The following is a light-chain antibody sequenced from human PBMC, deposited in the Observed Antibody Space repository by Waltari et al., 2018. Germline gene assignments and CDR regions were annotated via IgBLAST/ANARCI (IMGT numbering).Light chain of an antibody. CDR1: RPNIGSNS. J-gene: IGLJ2*01. Sequence: QSVLTQPPSASGTPGQRVTISCSGSRPNIGSNSVYWYQQLPGTTPKLLLYRNNQRPSGVPDRFSGSKSGTSASLAISGLRSEDEADYYCAAWDDSLSGVVFGGGTKLTVL. CDR2: RNN. CDR3: AAWDDSLSGVV. V-gene: IGLV1-47*01.